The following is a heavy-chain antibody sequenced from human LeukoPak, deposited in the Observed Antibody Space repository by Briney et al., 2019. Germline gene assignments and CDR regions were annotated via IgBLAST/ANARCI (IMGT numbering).Heavy chain of an antibody. Sequence: ASVKVSCKASGYTFTSYAMHWVRQAPGQRLEWMGWINAGNGNTKYSQKFPGRVTITRDTSASTAYMELSSLRSDDTAVYYCARDLFPDYYGSGSYSSPTDYWGQGTLVIVSS. CDR2: INAGNGNT. CDR1: GYTFTSYA. J-gene: IGHJ4*01. D-gene: IGHD3-10*01. V-gene: IGHV1-3*01. CDR3: ARDLFPDYYGSGSYSSPTDY.